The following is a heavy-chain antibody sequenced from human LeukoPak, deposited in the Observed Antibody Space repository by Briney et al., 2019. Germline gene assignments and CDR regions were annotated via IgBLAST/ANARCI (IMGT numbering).Heavy chain of an antibody. V-gene: IGHV3-30*18. D-gene: IGHD4-17*01. CDR2: ISYDGSNK. Sequence: GGSLRLSCAASGFTFSSYGMHWVRQAPGKGLEWVAVISYDGSNKYYADSVKGRFTISRDNSKNTLYLQMNSLRAEDTAVYYCAKDEYGDYPSAFDIWGQGTMVTVSS. CDR1: GFTFSSYG. J-gene: IGHJ3*02. CDR3: AKDEYGDYPSAFDI.